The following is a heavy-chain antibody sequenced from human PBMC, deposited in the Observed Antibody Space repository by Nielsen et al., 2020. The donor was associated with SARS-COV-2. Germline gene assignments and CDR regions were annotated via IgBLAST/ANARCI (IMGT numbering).Heavy chain of an antibody. J-gene: IGHJ4*02. V-gene: IGHV3-30-3*01. CDR3: ARETLDHTSSFVDF. D-gene: IGHD2-2*01. Sequence: LSLTCTVYGGSFSGYYWTWIRQSPGRGLEWMTIISYDGSNQHYADSVKGRFSISRDNSKNLVYLQMNSLSPDDTAMYYCARETLDHTSSFVDFWGQGTLVTVSS. CDR2: ISYDGSNQ. CDR1: GGSFSGYY.